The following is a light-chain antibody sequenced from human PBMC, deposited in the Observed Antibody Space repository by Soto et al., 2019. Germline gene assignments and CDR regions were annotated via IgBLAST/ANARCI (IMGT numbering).Light chain of an antibody. V-gene: IGKV3-20*01. CDR3: QQYGSSPPYT. Sequence: EIVLTQSPGTLSLSPGERAALSCGASQRVSSNSLAWYQQKPGQAPRLLIFGASSRATGIPDRFSGSGSGTDFTLTISGLEPEDFAVYYCQQYGSSPPYTFGQGTKLEIK. CDR2: GAS. CDR1: QRVSSNS. J-gene: IGKJ2*01.